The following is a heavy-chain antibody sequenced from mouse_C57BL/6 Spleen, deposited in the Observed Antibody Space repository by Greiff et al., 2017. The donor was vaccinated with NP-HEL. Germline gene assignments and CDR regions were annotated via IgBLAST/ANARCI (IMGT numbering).Heavy chain of an antibody. V-gene: IGHV2-9-1*01. CDR1: GFSLTSYA. J-gene: IGHJ4*01. CDR2: IWTGGGT. D-gene: IGHD1-1*01. Sequence: QVQLQQSGPGLVAPSQSLSITCTVSGFSLTSYAISWVRQPPGKGLEWLGVIWTGGGTNYNSALKSRLSISKDNSKSQVFLKMNSLQTDDTARYYCVRGGPTGYYAMDYWGQGTSVTVSS. CDR3: VRGGPTGYYAMDY.